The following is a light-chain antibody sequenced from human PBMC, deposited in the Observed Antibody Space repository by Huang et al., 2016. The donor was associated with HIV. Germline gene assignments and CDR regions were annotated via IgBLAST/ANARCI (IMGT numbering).Light chain of an antibody. CDR2: GAS. CDR1: QDIGTS. J-gene: IGKJ5*01. CDR3: QQLHAYPIT. Sequence: HLTQSPPSLSASVGDSVSISCRACQDIGTSLAWYQQRTGRAPKLLISGASTLPTGVPSRFSGDSAGTFFTLFITDLQPEDFATYYCQQLHAYPITFGQGTRLDIK. V-gene: IGKV1-13*02.